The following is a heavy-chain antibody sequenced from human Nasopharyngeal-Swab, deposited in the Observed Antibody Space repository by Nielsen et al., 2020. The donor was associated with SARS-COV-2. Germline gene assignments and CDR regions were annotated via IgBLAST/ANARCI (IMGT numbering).Heavy chain of an antibody. CDR2: INHSGTT. CDR3: ARALYGDYPEIDY. D-gene: IGHD4-17*01. CDR1: GGPFSDYY. J-gene: IGHJ4*02. V-gene: IGHV4-34*01. Sequence: SETLSLTCAVYGGPFSDYYWTWIRQPPGKGLEWIGEINHSGTTNCNPSLESRLTISVDTSKSQFSLKLSSVTAADTAVYYCARALYGDYPEIDYWGQGTLVTVSS.